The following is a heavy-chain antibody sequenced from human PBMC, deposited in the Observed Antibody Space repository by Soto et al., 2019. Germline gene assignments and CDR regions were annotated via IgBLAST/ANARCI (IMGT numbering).Heavy chain of an antibody. CDR3: ARTKGLRGHGAMDI. V-gene: IGHV4-34*01. CDR2: INHSGST. D-gene: IGHD3-10*01. J-gene: IGHJ3*02. Sequence: PSETLSLTCTIYNGSFSGYYWGWLRQPPGKGLEWIGHINHSGSTTYNPSLKSRVTIAVDTSENHFSLRLSSMTAADTAVYYCARTKGLRGHGAMDIWGQGTMVTVSS. CDR1: NGSFSGYY.